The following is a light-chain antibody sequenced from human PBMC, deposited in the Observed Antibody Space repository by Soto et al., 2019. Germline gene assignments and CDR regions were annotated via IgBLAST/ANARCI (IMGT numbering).Light chain of an antibody. V-gene: IGLV2-11*01. CDR2: DVT. J-gene: IGLJ1*01. Sequence: QSALTQPRSVSGSPGQSVTIACTGTSSDVGSYDYVSWYQQHPGEAPKLVVYDVTKRPSGVPDRFSGSKSGNTASLTISGLQAEDEADYYCCSYAGIYSYVFGTGTKLTVL. CDR1: SSDVGSYDY. CDR3: CSYAGIYSYV.